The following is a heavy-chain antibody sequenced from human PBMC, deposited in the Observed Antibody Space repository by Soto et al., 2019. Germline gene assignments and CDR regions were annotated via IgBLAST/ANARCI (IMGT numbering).Heavy chain of an antibody. D-gene: IGHD5-12*01. J-gene: IGHJ4*02. CDR3: ARAYGGYADY. CDR2: IYHSGRT. V-gene: IGHV4-30-2*01. CDR1: GGSISSGGYS. Sequence: PSETLSLTCAVSGGSISSGGYSWSWIRQPPGKGLEWIGYIYHSGRTYYNPSLKSRVTISVDRSKNQFSLKLSSVTAADTAVYYCARAYGGYADYWGQGALVTVSS.